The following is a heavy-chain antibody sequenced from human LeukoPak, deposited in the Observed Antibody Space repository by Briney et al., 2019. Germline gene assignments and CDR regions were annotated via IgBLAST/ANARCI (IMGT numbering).Heavy chain of an antibody. CDR2: ISASGGST. CDR3: AKASSGWYLFDY. J-gene: IGHJ4*02. Sequence: PGGSLRPSCAASGFTFTNSAMGWVRQAPGKGLEWVSSISASGGSTYYADSVKGRFTISRDNSKNTLYLQMNSLRVEDTAIYYCAKASSGWYLFDYWGQETLVTVSS. D-gene: IGHD6-19*01. CDR1: GFTFTNSA. V-gene: IGHV3-23*01.